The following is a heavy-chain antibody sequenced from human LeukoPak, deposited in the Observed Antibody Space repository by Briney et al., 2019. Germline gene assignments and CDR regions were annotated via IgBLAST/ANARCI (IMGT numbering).Heavy chain of an antibody. CDR2: IYYSGST. D-gene: IGHD6-19*01. CDR1: GGSISSSSYY. J-gene: IGHJ4*02. V-gene: IGHV4-39*01. CDR3: ARGPHRGYSSGWYFSKATRPPDY. Sequence: PSETLSLTCTVSGGSISSSSYYWGWIRQPPGKRLEWIGSIYYSGSTYYNPSLKSRVTISVDTSKNQFSLKLSSVTAADTAVYYCARGPHRGYSSGWYFSKATRPPDYWGQGTLVTVSS.